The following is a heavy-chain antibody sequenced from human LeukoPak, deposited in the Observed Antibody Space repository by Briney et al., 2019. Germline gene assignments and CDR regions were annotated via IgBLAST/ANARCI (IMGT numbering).Heavy chain of an antibody. J-gene: IGHJ1*01. D-gene: IGHD2-15*01. CDR3: AKRDNYRVVAEYFQH. V-gene: IGHV3-23*01. Sequence: PGGSLRLSCAASGFTFSSYAMSWVRQAPGKGLEWVSAISGSGGSTYYADSVKGRFTISRDNSKNTLFLQMNSLRAEDTAVYYCAKRDNYRVVAEYFQHWGQGTLVTVSS. CDR2: ISGSGGST. CDR1: GFTFSSYA.